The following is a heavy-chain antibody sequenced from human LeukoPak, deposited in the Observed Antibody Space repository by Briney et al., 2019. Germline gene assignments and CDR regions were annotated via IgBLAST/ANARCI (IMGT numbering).Heavy chain of an antibody. D-gene: IGHD1-26*01. CDR3: ARFAPYSGLFDS. CDR2: IYDSAST. V-gene: IGHV4-4*09. CDR1: GGSMSSYY. Sequence: SETLSLTCSVSGGSMSSYYWSWVRQPPGKGLEWLGYIYDSASTIYNPSLKGRVTISEDTSKQQFFLRPSSVTAADTAIYYCARFAPYSGLFDSWGQGTLVTVSS. J-gene: IGHJ4*02.